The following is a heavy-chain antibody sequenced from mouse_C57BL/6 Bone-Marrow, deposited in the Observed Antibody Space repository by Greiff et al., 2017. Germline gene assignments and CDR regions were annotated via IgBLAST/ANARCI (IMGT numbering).Heavy chain of an antibody. CDR1: GYSITSGYY. Sequence: EVQLQESGPGLVKPSQSLSLTCSVTGYSITSGYYWNWIRQFPGNKLEWMGYISYDGSNNYNPSLKNRISITRDTSKNQFFLKLNSVTTEDTATYYCARREVGRAWFAYWGQGTLVTVSA. CDR2: ISYDGSN. J-gene: IGHJ3*01. V-gene: IGHV3-6*01. CDR3: ARREVGRAWFAY. D-gene: IGHD1-3*01.